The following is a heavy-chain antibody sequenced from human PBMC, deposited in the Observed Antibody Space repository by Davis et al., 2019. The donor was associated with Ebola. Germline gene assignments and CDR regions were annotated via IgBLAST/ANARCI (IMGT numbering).Heavy chain of an antibody. CDR2: IYYSGST. CDR1: DGSISSHY. CDR3: ARGHCSGGSCPYYFDY. D-gene: IGHD2-15*01. V-gene: IGHV4-59*11. Sequence: PSETLSLTCTVSDGSISSHYWSWIRQPPGKGLEWIGYIYYSGSTNYNPSLKSRVTISVDTSKNQFSLKLSSVTAADTAVYYCARGHCSGGSCPYYFDYWGQGTLVTVSS. J-gene: IGHJ4*02.